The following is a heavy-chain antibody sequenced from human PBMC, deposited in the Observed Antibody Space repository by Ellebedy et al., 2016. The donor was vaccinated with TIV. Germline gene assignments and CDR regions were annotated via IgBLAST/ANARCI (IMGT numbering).Heavy chain of an antibody. D-gene: IGHD5-12*01. Sequence: PGGSLRPSCPVLGFPFSSYWMQWVCQAPGPGLAPLSGNNGYATTSPYADSVKGRFTISRDNAKNTLYLQMNSLRVEDTAVYFCAREKREGDYDYFGLDHWGQGTLVTVSS. CDR1: GFPFSSYW. J-gene: IGHJ5*02. CDR3: AREKREGDYDYFGLDH. CDR2: NNGYATTS. V-gene: IGHV3-74*03.